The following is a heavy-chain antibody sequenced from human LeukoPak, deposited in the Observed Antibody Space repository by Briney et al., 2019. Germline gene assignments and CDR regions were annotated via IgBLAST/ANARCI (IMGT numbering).Heavy chain of an antibody. CDR2: INSISGEI. CDR3: ARDHGYAFDY. CDR1: GFTFSSYG. J-gene: IGHJ4*02. Sequence: GGSLRLSCAASGFTFSSYGMNWVCQAPGKGLEWVSYINSISGEIWYADSVKGRFTISRDDAKNSLYLQMNSLRDEDTAVYYCARDHGYAFDYWGQGSLVTVSS. V-gene: IGHV3-48*02. D-gene: IGHD5-12*01.